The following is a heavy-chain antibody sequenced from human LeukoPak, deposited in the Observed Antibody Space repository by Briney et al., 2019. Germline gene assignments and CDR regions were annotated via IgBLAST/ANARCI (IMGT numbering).Heavy chain of an antibody. CDR1: GGSFSGYY. V-gene: IGHV4-34*01. CDR3: ARHRDDYDILTGEFDY. J-gene: IGHJ4*02. Sequence: PSETLSLTCAVYGGSFSGYYWSWIRQPPGKGLEWIGEINHSGSTNYNPSLKSRVTISVDTSKNQFSLKLSSVTAADTAVYYCARHRDDYDILTGEFDYWGQGTLVTVSS. CDR2: INHSGST. D-gene: IGHD3-9*01.